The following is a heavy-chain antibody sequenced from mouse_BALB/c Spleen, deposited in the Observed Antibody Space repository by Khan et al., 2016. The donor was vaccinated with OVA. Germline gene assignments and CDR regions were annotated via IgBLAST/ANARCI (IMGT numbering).Heavy chain of an antibody. Sequence: QXQLKQSGAELARPGASVKMSCKASGYTFTSYTIHWIKQRPGQGLEWIGYINPSSGYTNYNQKFKDKATLTADKSSTTAYMQLSSLTSDDSAVYYCARDGAYYRNDGWFAYWGQGTLVTVSA. V-gene: IGHV1-4*01. CDR3: ARDGAYYRNDGWFAY. J-gene: IGHJ3*01. CDR1: GYTFTSYT. CDR2: INPSSGYT. D-gene: IGHD2-14*01.